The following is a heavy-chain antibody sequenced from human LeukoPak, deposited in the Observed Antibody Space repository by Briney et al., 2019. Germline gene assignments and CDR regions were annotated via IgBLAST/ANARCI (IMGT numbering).Heavy chain of an antibody. CDR2: IYSGGGT. CDR3: AREPSDIVLDV. J-gene: IGHJ6*02. V-gene: IGHV3-53*01. Sequence: GGSLRLSCAASGFTVSSNFINWVRQAPGKGLEWVSVIYSGGGTSYADSVKGRFTISRDNSKNTLYLQMNSLRAEDTAVYYCAREPSDIVLDVRGQGTTVTVSS. D-gene: IGHD2-15*01. CDR1: GFTVSSNF.